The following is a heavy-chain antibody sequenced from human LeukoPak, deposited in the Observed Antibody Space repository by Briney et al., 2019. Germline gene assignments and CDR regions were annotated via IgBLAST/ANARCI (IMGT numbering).Heavy chain of an antibody. CDR2: IIPIFGTA. D-gene: IGHD5-12*01. CDR3: ARATYSGYEWRGGDTAMVPFDY. Sequence: RASVKVSCKASGGTFSSYAISWVRQAPGQGLEWMGGIIPIFGTANYAQKLQGRVTMTTDTSTSTAYMELRSLRSDDTAVYYCARATYSGYEWRGGDTAMVPFDYWGQGTLITVSS. CDR1: GGTFSSYA. V-gene: IGHV1-69*05. J-gene: IGHJ4*02.